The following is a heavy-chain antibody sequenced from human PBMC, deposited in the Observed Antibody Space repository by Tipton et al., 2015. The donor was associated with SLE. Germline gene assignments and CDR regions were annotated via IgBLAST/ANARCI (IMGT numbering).Heavy chain of an antibody. CDR2: IYYSGST. D-gene: IGHD2-21*01. V-gene: IGHV4-39*01. CDR1: GGSISSSSYY. J-gene: IGHJ5*02. Sequence: GLVKPSETLSLTCTVSGGSISSSSYYWGWIRQPPGKGLEWIGSIYYSGSTYYNPSLKSRVTISVDTSKNQFSLKLSSVTAAVTAVYYCARKVINPGWVDPWGQGTLVTVSS. CDR3: ARKVINPGWVDP.